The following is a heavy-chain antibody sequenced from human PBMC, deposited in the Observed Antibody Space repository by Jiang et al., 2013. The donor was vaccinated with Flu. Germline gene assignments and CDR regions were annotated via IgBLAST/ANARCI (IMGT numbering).Heavy chain of an antibody. V-gene: IGHV4-34*01. Sequence: SLTCAVYGGSFSGYYWSWIRQPPGKGLEWIGEINHSGSTNYNPSLKSRVTISVDTSKNQFSLKLSSVTAAYTAVYYCASSSTVTTTARAPYYYYGMDVWGQGTTVTVSS. CDR1: GGSFSGYY. J-gene: IGHJ6*02. CDR3: ASSSTVTTTARAPYYYYGMDV. D-gene: IGHD4-11*01. CDR2: INHSGST.